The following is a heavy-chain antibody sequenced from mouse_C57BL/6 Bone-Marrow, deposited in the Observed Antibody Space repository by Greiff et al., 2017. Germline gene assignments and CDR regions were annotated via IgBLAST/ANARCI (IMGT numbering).Heavy chain of an antibody. CDR2: IDPESGDT. V-gene: IGHV14-4*01. CDR3: SSFDGNYFDF. D-gene: IGHD2-3*01. J-gene: IGHJ2*01. CDR1: GFNIKDDY. Sequence: VQLQQSGAELVRPGASVKLSCTASGFNIKDDYIHWVKQRPEQGLEWIGWIDPESGDTESASKFQGKATITSDTSSNTAYLQLSSLTSEDTAVYYCSSFDGNYFDFWGQGTPLTVAS.